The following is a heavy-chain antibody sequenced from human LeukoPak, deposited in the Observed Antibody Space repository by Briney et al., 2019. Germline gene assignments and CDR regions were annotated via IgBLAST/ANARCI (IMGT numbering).Heavy chain of an antibody. Sequence: PSETLSLTCTVSGGSIGSFYWSWIRQPPGKGLEWIGYIYYTGSTNYNSSLKSRVTISVDTSKNQFSLNLSSVTAADTAMYYCARGTLYRGWSYYLDFWGQGSQVTVSS. J-gene: IGHJ4*02. CDR3: ARGTLYRGWSYYLDF. V-gene: IGHV4-59*12. CDR1: GGSIGSFY. D-gene: IGHD6-19*01. CDR2: IYYTGST.